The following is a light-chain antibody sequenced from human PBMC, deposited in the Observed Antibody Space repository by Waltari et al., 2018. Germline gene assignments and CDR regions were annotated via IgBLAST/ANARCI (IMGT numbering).Light chain of an antibody. V-gene: IGKV3-20*01. CDR1: QSVSSSY. Sequence: EIVLTQSPGTLSLSPGERATLSCRASQSVSSSYLAWYQQKPGQAPRLLIYGASSRATGIPDRFSGSGSGTDFTLTISRLEPEGFAVYYCQQYGSSPLGTFGQGTKLEIK. J-gene: IGKJ2*01. CDR3: QQYGSSPLGT. CDR2: GAS.